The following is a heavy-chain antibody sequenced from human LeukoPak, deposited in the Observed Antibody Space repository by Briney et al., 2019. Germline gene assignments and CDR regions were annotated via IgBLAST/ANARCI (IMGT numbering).Heavy chain of an antibody. D-gene: IGHD1-26*01. CDR2: IYYSGST. CDR1: GGSISSYY. J-gene: IGHJ4*02. V-gene: IGHV4-59*01. Sequence: SEPLSLTCTVSGGSISSYYWSWIRQPPGKGLEWIGYIYYSGSTNYNPSLKSRVTISVDTSKNQFSLKLSSVTAVDTAVYYCAGRSGSYSGGFDYWGQGTLVTVSS. CDR3: AGRSGSYSGGFDY.